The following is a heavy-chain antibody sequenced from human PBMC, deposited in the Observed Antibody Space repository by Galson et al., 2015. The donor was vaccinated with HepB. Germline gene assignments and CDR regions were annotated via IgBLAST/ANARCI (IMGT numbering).Heavy chain of an antibody. J-gene: IGHJ4*02. CDR3: VRHLPPGGDYSVDY. CDR2: TSSSSNYI. CDR1: GVTFSLHS. V-gene: IGHV3-21*01. D-gene: IGHD4-17*01. Sequence: SLRLSCAASGVTFSLHSMNWVRQSPGKGLEWASSTSSSSNYIYHADSLKGRFTLSRDNPKNSLYLQMNSLRAEDTAVHYCVRHLPPGGDYSVDYWGQGTLVTVSS.